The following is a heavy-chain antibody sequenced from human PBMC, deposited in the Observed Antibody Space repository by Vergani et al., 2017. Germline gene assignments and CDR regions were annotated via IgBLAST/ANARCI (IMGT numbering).Heavy chain of an antibody. CDR1: GGSFSGYY. J-gene: IGHJ3*02. CDR3: ARATVTDAFDI. Sequence: QVQLQQWGAGLLKPSETLSLTCAVYGGSFSGYYWSWIRQPPGKGLEWIGEINHSGSTNYNPSLKSRVTISVDTSKNQVSLKLSSVTAADTAVYYCARATVTDAFDIWGQGTMVTVSS. V-gene: IGHV4-34*01. CDR2: INHSGST. D-gene: IGHD4-17*01.